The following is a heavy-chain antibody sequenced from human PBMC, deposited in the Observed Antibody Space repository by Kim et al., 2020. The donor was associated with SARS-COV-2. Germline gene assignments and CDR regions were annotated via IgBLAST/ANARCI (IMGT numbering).Heavy chain of an antibody. CDR1: GGSFSGYY. D-gene: IGHD3-22*01. J-gene: IGHJ4*02. CDR3: ARMTRLKDSLFHYYDSSGSFFDY. CDR2: INHSGST. Sequence: SETLSLTCAVYGGSFSGYYWSWIRQPPGKGLEWIGEINHSGSTNYNPSLKSRVTISVDTSKNQFSLKLSSVTAADTAVYYCARMTRLKDSLFHYYDSSGSFFDYWGQGTLVTVSS. V-gene: IGHV4-34*01.